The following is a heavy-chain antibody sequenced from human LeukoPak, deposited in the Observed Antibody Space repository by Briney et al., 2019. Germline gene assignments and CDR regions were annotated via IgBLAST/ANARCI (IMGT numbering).Heavy chain of an antibody. D-gene: IGHD1-1*01. J-gene: IGHJ4*02. CDR1: GYTFTGYY. V-gene: IGHV1-2*02. Sequence: ASVKVSCKASGYTFTGYYIYWVRQAPGQGLEWMGWINPNSGDTKYAQKFQGRVTMTRDTSISTAYMELSRLRSDDTAVYYRARDPQLRNFDYWGQGTLVTVSS. CDR2: INPNSGDT. CDR3: ARDPQLRNFDY.